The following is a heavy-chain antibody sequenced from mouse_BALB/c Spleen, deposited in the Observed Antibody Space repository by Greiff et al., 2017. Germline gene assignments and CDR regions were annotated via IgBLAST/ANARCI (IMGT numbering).Heavy chain of an antibody. CDR3: ARKGYAMDY. V-gene: IGHV1-69*01. CDR2: IDTSDSYT. J-gene: IGHJ4*01. CDR1: GYTFTDYW. Sequence: QIQLQQPGAELVMPGASVKMSCKASGYTFTDYWMHWVKQRPGQGLEWIGAIDTSDSYTSYNQKFKGKATLTVDESSSTAYMQLSSLTSEDSAVYYCARKGYAMDYWGQGTSVTVSS.